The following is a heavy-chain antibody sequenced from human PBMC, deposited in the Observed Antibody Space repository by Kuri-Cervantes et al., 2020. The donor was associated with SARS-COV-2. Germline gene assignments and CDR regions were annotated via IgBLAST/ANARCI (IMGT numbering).Heavy chain of an antibody. D-gene: IGHD4-17*01. CDR1: GFTFSSYE. CDR3: ARIGTTVTTSAAFDI. Sequence: GESLKISCAASGFTFSSYEMNWVRQAPGKGLEWVSYISSSGSTIYYADSVKGRFTISRDNAKNSLYLQMNSLRAEDTAVYYCARIGTTVTTSAAFDIWGQGTMVTVSS. CDR2: ISSSGSTI. J-gene: IGHJ3*02. V-gene: IGHV3-48*03.